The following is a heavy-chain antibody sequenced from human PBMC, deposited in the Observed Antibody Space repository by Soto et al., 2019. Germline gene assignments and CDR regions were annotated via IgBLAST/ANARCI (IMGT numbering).Heavy chain of an antibody. CDR1: GGSMNGYY. CDR3: AKDGYYYYYGMDV. Sequence: PSETLSLTCTVSGGSMNGYYWSWIRQPPGKGLEWIGYIFYSGSSNYNPSLKSRVTISIDTSKDQFSLKLSSVTALDTAVYYCAKDGYYYYYGMDVWGQGTTVTVSS. V-gene: IGHV4-59*01. J-gene: IGHJ6*02. CDR2: IFYSGSS.